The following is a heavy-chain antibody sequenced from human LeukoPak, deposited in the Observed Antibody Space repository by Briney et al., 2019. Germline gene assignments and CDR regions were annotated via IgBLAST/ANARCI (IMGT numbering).Heavy chain of an antibody. J-gene: IGHJ3*02. V-gene: IGHV5-51*01. D-gene: IGHD1-26*01. CDR2: IYPGDSDT. CDR1: GYSFTSYW. CDR3: ARQRLMWELPGGAFDI. Sequence: GESLKISCKGSGYSFTSYWIGWVRQMPGKGLEWMGIIYPGDSDTRYSPSFQGQVTISADKSISTAYLQWSSLKASDTAMYYCARQRLMWELPGGAFDIWGQGTMVTVSS.